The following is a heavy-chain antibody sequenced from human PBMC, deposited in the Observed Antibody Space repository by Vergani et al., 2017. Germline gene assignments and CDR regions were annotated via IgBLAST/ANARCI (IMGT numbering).Heavy chain of an antibody. CDR3: ARGNYYGSGTYVDP. CDR1: GFTFSSYG. J-gene: IGHJ5*02. CDR2: IYSGDET. V-gene: IGHV3-NL1*01. D-gene: IGHD3-10*01. Sequence: QVQLVESGGGVVQPGRSLRLSCAASGFTFSSYGIHWVRQAPGKGLEWVSHIYSGDETYYADSVKGRVTISRDTSKNTLHLQINNLRVEDTAVYYCARGNYYGSGTYVDPWGQGTLVTVSS.